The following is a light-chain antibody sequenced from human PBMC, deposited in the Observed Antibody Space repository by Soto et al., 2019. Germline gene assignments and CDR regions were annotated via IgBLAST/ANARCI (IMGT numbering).Light chain of an antibody. J-gene: IGKJ3*01. CDR3: QQGKTFPFT. V-gene: IGKV1-12*01. Sequence: IQMTQSPSSVSASVGDTVTLSCQTSHGVSGWLAWYQQKPGKAPTLLIYTVSNLQSGVPSRFSGSGSGTDFSLTITNLQPEDFAKYFCQQGKTFPFTFGPGTKVEVK. CDR2: TVS. CDR1: HGVSGW.